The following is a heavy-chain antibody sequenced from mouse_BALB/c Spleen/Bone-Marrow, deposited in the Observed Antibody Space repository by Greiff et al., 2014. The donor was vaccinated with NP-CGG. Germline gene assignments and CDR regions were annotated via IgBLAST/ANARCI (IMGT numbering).Heavy chain of an antibody. V-gene: IGHV1-15*01. Sequence: QVTLKECGAEQVRPGASVKLSCKALGYTFTDYEIHWVKQTPEHGLEWIGAIHPGSGGTAYNQKFKGKATLTVDKSSNTAHMELSSLTSEDSAVYYCTRGWDAMDYWGQGTSVTVSS. D-gene: IGHD3-3*01. CDR2: IHPGSGGT. CDR3: TRGWDAMDY. J-gene: IGHJ4*01. CDR1: GYTFTDYE.